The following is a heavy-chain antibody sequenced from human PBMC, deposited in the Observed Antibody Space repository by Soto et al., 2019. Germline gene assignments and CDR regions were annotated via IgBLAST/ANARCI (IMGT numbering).Heavy chain of an antibody. J-gene: IGHJ5*02. Sequence: ASVKVSCKASGDTFTSSAMHWVRQAPGQRLEWMGWINAGNGNTKYSQKFQGRVTITRDTSASTAYMELSSLRSEDTAVYYCARDPVGATDGWFDPWGQGTLVTVSS. V-gene: IGHV1-3*01. CDR1: GDTFTSSA. CDR2: INAGNGNT. D-gene: IGHD1-26*01. CDR3: ARDPVGATDGWFDP.